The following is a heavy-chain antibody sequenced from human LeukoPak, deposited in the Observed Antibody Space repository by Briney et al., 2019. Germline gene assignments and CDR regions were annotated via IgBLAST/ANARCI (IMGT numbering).Heavy chain of an antibody. V-gene: IGHV4-59*01. CDR1: GGSISSYY. CDR3: ARDLFPVIIAPTPVD. D-gene: IGHD3-3*01. Sequence: PSETLSLTCTVSGGSISSYYWSWIRQPPGKGLEWIGYIYYSGSTNYNPSLKSRVTISVDTSKNQFSLKLSSVTSDDTAVYYCARDLFPVIIAPTPVDWGQGTLVTVSS. CDR2: IYYSGST. J-gene: IGHJ4*02.